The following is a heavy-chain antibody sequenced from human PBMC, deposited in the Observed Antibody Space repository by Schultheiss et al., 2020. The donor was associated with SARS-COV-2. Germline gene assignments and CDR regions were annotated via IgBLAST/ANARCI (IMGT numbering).Heavy chain of an antibody. CDR1: GFTFSSYA. CDR2: ISGTSGYI. Sequence: GGSLSLSCAASGFTFSSYAMSWVRQAPGKGLEWVSAISGTSGYIYYADSVKGRFTISRDNSKNTLFLQMNSLRAEDTAMYYCARERYSLINYYFDYWGQGTLVTVSS. J-gene: IGHJ4*02. V-gene: IGHV3-23*01. D-gene: IGHD2-15*01. CDR3: ARERYSLINYYFDY.